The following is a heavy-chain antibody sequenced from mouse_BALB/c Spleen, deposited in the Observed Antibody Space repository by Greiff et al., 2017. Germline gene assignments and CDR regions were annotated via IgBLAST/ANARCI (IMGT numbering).Heavy chain of an antibody. CDR3: TRSKYGNYPWFAY. Sequence: LQQPGSELVRPGASVKLSCKASGYTFTSYWMHWVKQRPGQGLEWIGNIYPGSGSTNYDEKFKSKATLTVDTSSSTAYMQLSSLTSEDSAVYYCTRSKYGNYPWFAYWGQGTLVTVSA. J-gene: IGHJ3*01. D-gene: IGHD2-10*02. CDR1: GYTFTSYW. V-gene: IGHV1S22*01. CDR2: IYPGSGST.